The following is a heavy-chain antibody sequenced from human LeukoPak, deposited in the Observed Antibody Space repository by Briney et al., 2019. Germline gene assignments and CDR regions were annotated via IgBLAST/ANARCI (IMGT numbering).Heavy chain of an antibody. CDR3: AKERSSSWYVRWFDP. CDR1: GFIVSSNF. Sequence: GGSLRLSCAASGFIVSSNFMSWVRQAPGKGLEWISVISSGGSTYYADSVKGRFTISRDNSKNTLYLQMNSLRAEDTAVYYCAKERSSSWYVRWFDPWGQGTLVTVSP. V-gene: IGHV3-53*01. J-gene: IGHJ5*02. CDR2: ISSGGST. D-gene: IGHD6-13*01.